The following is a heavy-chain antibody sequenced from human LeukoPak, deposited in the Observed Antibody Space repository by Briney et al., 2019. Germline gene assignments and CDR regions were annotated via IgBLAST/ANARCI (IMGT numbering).Heavy chain of an antibody. CDR1: GFSFNTYA. CDR3: ARDFNETSGHYY. V-gene: IGHV3-30-3*01. Sequence: PGRSLRLFCAASGFSFNTYAVHWVRQAPGKGLEWVALISYDGSNKYYADSVKGRFTISRDNSRNTLYLQMNSLRTEDTAVYYCARDFNETSGHYYWGQGTLVTVSS. J-gene: IGHJ4*02. CDR2: ISYDGSNK. D-gene: IGHD3-22*01.